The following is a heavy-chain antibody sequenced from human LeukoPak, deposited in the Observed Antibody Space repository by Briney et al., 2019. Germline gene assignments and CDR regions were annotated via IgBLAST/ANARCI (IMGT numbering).Heavy chain of an antibody. Sequence: SETLSLTCAVYGGSFSGYYWSWIRQPPGKGLEWIGEINDSGSVNCNPSLKNRVTLSVDTSKNQFSLRLSSVAAADAAVYYCARRLVDSGASQVSDDWGQGTLVTVSS. CDR3: ARRLVDSGASQVSDD. D-gene: IGHD2-15*01. CDR2: INDSGSV. CDR1: GGSFSGYY. J-gene: IGHJ4*02. V-gene: IGHV4-34*01.